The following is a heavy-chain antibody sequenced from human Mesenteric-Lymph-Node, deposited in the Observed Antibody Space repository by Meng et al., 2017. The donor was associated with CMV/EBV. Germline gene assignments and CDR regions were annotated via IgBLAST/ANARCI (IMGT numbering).Heavy chain of an antibody. V-gene: IGHV1-2*02. D-gene: IGHD6-19*01. Sequence: ASVPVSCKASGYTFTGYYLHWVRQAPGQGLEWMGWINPNSGGTKFAQKFQGRIAMSRDTSISTAYMELSRLTSDDAALYYCARRWSSATGYYYGMDVWGQGTTVTVSS. J-gene: IGHJ6*02. CDR2: INPNSGGT. CDR1: GYTFTGYY. CDR3: ARRWSSATGYYYGMDV.